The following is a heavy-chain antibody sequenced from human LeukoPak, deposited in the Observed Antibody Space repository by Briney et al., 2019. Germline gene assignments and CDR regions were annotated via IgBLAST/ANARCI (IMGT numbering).Heavy chain of an antibody. Sequence: PSETLSLTCTASGGSISSYYWSWIRQPPGKGLEWIGYIYYSGSTNYNPSLKSRVTISVDTSKNQFSLKLSSVTAADTAVYYCASSVTKYYFDYWGQGTLVTVSS. D-gene: IGHD4-17*01. J-gene: IGHJ4*02. CDR2: IYYSGST. V-gene: IGHV4-59*08. CDR1: GGSISSYY. CDR3: ASSVTKYYFDY.